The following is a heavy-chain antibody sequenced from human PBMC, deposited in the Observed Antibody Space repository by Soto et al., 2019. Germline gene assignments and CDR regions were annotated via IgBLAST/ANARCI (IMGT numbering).Heavy chain of an antibody. D-gene: IGHD6-19*01. CDR3: ARDLAVAGYDAFDI. V-gene: IGHV4-59*01. CDR2: IYYSGST. J-gene: IGHJ3*02. CDR1: GGSISSYY. Sequence: PSETLSLTCTVSGGSISSYYWSWIRQPPGKGLEWIGYIYYSGSTNYNPSLKSRVTISVGTSKNQFSLKLSSVTAADTAVYYCARDLAVAGYDAFDIWGQGTMVTVSS.